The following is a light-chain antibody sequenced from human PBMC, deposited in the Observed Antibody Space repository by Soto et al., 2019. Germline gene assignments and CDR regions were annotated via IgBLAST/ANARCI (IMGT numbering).Light chain of an antibody. Sequence: DIQMTQSPSSLSPSVGDRVTITCQASQDISNYLNWYQQKPGKAPKLLIYDASNLETGVPSRFSGSGSGTDFTFTISSLQPEDIATYYSQQYDNLPPTFGGGTKVEIK. V-gene: IGKV1-33*01. J-gene: IGKJ4*01. CDR3: QQYDNLPPT. CDR2: DAS. CDR1: QDISNY.